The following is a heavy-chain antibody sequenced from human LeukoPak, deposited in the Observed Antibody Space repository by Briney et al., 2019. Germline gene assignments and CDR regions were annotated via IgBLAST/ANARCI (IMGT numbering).Heavy chain of an antibody. CDR1: GFTFSDHN. V-gene: IGHV3-72*01. CDR2: SRNKANSYTT. Sequence: AGPLRLSCAASGFTFSDHNMDWVRQAPAKERQWVGRSRNKANSYTTEYAASVKGRFTFSRDDSKYSLYLQMNSLKVEDTAVYYCARTLSGYVYGLDVWGQGTTVTVSS. D-gene: IGHD5-12*01. J-gene: IGHJ6*02. CDR3: ARTLSGYVYGLDV.